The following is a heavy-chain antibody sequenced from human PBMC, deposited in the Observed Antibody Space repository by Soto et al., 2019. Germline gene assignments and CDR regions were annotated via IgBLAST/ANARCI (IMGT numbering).Heavy chain of an antibody. J-gene: IGHJ6*02. CDR2: IYYSGST. D-gene: IGHD3-22*01. V-gene: IGHV4-30-4*01. CDR1: GGSISSGDYY. Sequence: QVQLQESGPGLVKPSQTLSLTCTVSGGSISSGDYYWSWIRQPPGKGLEWIGYIYYSGSTYYNPSLKSRVTISVDTSKNQFSLKLSSVTAADTAVYYWAREVGSGYYPYYYYGMDVWGQGTTVTVSS. CDR3: AREVGSGYYPYYYYGMDV.